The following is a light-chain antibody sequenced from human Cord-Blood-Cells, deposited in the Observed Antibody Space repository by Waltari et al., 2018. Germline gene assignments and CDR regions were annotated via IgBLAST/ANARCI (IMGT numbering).Light chain of an antibody. Sequence: DIQMTQSPSSLSASVGDRVTITCRASQSISSYLNWYQQKPGKAPKLLIYAASSLQSGVPSRFSGSGSGTDFTLTISSLQPEDFATYYSQQSYSTLRTFGQVTKVEIK. CDR1: QSISSY. J-gene: IGKJ1*01. CDR3: QQSYSTLRT. V-gene: IGKV1-39*01. CDR2: AAS.